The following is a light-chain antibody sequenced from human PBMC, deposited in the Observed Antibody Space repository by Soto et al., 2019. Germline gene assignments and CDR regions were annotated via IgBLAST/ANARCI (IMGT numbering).Light chain of an antibody. J-gene: IGKJ1*01. V-gene: IGKV1-39*01. Sequence: DIQMTQSPSSLSASVGDRVTSTCRATERINTYLNWYQQKPGKAPKLLIFATSSLHSGVPSRFSGSGSGTDFTLTITSLQPEDFATYYCQQSYGSPPWTFGQGTKVEIK. CDR3: QQSYGSPPWT. CDR1: ERINTY. CDR2: ATS.